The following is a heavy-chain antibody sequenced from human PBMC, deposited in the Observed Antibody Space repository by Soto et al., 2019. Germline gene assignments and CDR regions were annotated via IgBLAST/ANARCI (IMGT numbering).Heavy chain of an antibody. D-gene: IGHD1-1*01. CDR2: IIPVFGS. CDR1: GGTFSNYA. Sequence: GASVKVSCKASGGTFSNYAINWVRQAPGQGLQWMGGIIPVFGSRYAQKFQGRVTITADESMTTAYMELRSLTSEDTAVYYCARGGTGYYYGMDLWGQGTTVTVSS. J-gene: IGHJ6*02. V-gene: IGHV1-69*13. CDR3: ARGGTGYYYGMDL.